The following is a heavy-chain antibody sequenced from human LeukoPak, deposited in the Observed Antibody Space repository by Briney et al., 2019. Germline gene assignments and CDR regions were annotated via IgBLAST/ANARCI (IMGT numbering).Heavy chain of an antibody. V-gene: IGHV4-39*01. Sequence: SETLSLTCTVSGGSISSSSYYWGWIRQPPGKGLEWIGSIYYSGSTYYNPSLKSRVTISVDTSKHQFSLKLSSVTAADTAVYYCARVRGTALVNMYFDYWSQGTLVTVSS. CDR3: ARVRGTALVNMYFDY. J-gene: IGHJ4*02. CDR2: IYYSGST. CDR1: GGSISSSSYY. D-gene: IGHD2-21*02.